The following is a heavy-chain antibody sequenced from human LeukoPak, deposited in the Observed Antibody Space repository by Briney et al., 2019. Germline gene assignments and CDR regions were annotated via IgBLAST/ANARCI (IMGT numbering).Heavy chain of an antibody. J-gene: IGHJ6*03. CDR2: IYYSGST. V-gene: IGHV4-39*07. D-gene: IGHD3-10*01. Sequence: SETLSLTCTVSGGSISSSSYYWGWIRQPPGKGLEWIGSIYYSGSTNYNPSLKSRVTISVDTSTNQFSLKLSSVTAADTAVYYCARLTKNDSGSFRFGKKKRGYMVVWGKGTTVTISS. CDR1: GGSISSSSYY. CDR3: ARLTKNDSGSFRFGKKKRGYMVV.